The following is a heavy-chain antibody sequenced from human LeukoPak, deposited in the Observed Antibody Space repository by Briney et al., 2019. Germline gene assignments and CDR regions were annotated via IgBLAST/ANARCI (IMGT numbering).Heavy chain of an antibody. CDR2: TYYKSKWYN. J-gene: IGHJ2*01. V-gene: IGHV6-1*01. Sequence: PSQTLSLTCAISGDSVPSSSATWNWIRQSPSRGLEWLGRTYYKSKWYNDYAVSVKSRITISPDTSRNQFSLQLNSATPEDTAVYYCARDPSGGFRWYFDLWGRGTLVTVSS. CDR1: GDSVPSSSAT. CDR3: ARDPSGGFRWYFDL. D-gene: IGHD2-15*01.